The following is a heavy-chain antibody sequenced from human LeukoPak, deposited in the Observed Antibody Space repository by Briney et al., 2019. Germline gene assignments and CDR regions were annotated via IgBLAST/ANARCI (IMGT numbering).Heavy chain of an antibody. CDR2: IKQDGSET. D-gene: IGHD3-22*01. Sequence: GGSLRLACAASGFTFRTYWMSWVRRAPGKGLEWVANIKQDGSETHYVDSVKGRFTISRDNAKNSLYLQMNSLRAEDTAVYYCARDPYYYDSSGYSPWGQGTLVTVSS. J-gene: IGHJ4*02. CDR3: ARDPYYYDSSGYSP. CDR1: GFTFRTYW. V-gene: IGHV3-7*03.